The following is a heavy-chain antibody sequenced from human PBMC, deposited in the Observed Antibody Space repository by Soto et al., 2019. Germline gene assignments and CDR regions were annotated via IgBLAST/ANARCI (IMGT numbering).Heavy chain of an antibody. CDR1: GYTFTSYA. CDR3: ARGVDTAMDYFDY. V-gene: IGHV1-3*01. Sequence: ASVKVSCKASGYTFTSYAMHWVRQAPGQRLEWMGWINAGNGNTKYSQKFQGRVTITRDTSASTAYMELSSLRSEDTAVYYCARGVDTAMDYFDYWGQGTLVTVS. CDR2: INAGNGNT. D-gene: IGHD5-18*01. J-gene: IGHJ4*02.